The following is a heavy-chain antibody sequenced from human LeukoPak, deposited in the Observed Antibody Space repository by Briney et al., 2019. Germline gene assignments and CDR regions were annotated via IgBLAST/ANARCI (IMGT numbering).Heavy chain of an antibody. CDR2: IYWDDVK. D-gene: IGHD4-17*01. CDR1: GFSLSTSGVG. V-gene: IGHV2-5*02. J-gene: IGHJ4*02. Sequence: SGPTLVKPTQTLTLTCTFSGFSLSTSGVGVGWIRQSPGKALEWLALIYWDDVKRYSPSLKSRLTITKDASKNQVVLTMTNMDPVDTATYYCAHRGTTVTTFGSDYWGQGTLVTVSS. CDR3: AHRGTTVTTFGSDY.